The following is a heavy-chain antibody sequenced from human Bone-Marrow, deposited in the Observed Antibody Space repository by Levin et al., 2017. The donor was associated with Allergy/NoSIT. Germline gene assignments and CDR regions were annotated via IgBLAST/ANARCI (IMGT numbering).Heavy chain of an antibody. CDR3: ARVIGAAGG. V-gene: IGHV1-8*01. CDR2: MNPNSGNT. J-gene: IGHJ4*02. D-gene: IGHD6-13*01. Sequence: GESLKISCKASGYTFTTYNINWVRQATGQGLEWMGWMNPNSGNTSYAEKFQGRVTMTRDTSINTAYMELSSLRSEDTAVYYCARVIGAAGGWGQGTLVTVSS. CDR1: GYTFTTYN.